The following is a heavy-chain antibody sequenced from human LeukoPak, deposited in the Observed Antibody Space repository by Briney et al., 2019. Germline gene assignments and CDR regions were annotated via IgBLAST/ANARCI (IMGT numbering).Heavy chain of an antibody. Sequence: GGSLRLSCAASGFAFSRTTMSWVRQASGKGLEWVAKLKEDGTEESYVDSVKGRFTISRDNAKYSLHLQMNSLRAGDTAVYYCARGGMKRLDVWGQGTTVTVS. CDR3: ARGGMKRLDV. CDR2: LKEDGTEE. J-gene: IGHJ6*02. V-gene: IGHV3-7*01. CDR1: GFAFSRTT. D-gene: IGHD6-13*01.